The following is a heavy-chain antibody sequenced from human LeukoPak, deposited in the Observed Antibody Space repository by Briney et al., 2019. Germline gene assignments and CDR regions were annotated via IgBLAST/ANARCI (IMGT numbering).Heavy chain of an antibody. Sequence: PSETLSLTCTVSGGSISSYYWSWIRQPPGKGLEWIGYIYYNGSTNYNPSLKSRVTISVDTSKNQFSLKLSSVTAADTAVYYCARDPSIVGATYFDYWGQGTLVTVSS. CDR2: IYYNGST. V-gene: IGHV4-59*01. J-gene: IGHJ4*02. D-gene: IGHD1-26*01. CDR3: ARDPSIVGATYFDY. CDR1: GGSISSYY.